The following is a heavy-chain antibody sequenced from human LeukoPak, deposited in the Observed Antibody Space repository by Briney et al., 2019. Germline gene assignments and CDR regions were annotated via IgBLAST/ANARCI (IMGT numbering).Heavy chain of an antibody. D-gene: IGHD3-16*01. Sequence: GASVKVSCKASGGTFSSYAISWVRQAPGQGLEWMGGIIPIFGTANYAQKFQGRVTMTTDTSTSTAYMELRSLRSDDTAVYYCAREIRGLPRDYWGQGTLVTVSS. J-gene: IGHJ4*02. CDR1: GGTFSSYA. V-gene: IGHV1-69*05. CDR2: IIPIFGTA. CDR3: AREIRGLPRDY.